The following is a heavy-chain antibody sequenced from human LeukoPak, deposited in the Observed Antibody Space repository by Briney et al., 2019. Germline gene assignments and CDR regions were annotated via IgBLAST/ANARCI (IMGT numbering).Heavy chain of an antibody. V-gene: IGHV3-23*01. CDR1: GFTFSSYA. CDR2: ISGSGGST. CDR3: AKDLAHCTNGVCSFGFDY. Sequence: GGSLSLSCAASGFTFSSYAMSWVRQAPGKGLEWVSAISGSGGSTYYADSVKGRFTISRDNSKNTLYLQMNSLRAEDTAVYYCAKDLAHCTNGVCSFGFDYWGQGTLVTVSS. D-gene: IGHD2-8*01. J-gene: IGHJ4*02.